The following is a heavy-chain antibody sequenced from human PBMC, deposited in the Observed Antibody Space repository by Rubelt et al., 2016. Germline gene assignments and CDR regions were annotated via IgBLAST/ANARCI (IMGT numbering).Heavy chain of an antibody. Sequence: QVQLVQSGAEVTKPGASVTFSCKPSGYTFTSYGISWVRQSPGQGLGWMGWLSAYIGNTNYAQKRQGRVTMTTCTSTSTAYMGLRSRRSDDTAVYYCARDRIRIAARQGWYFDLWGRGTLVTVSS. CDR3: ARDRIRIAARQGWYFDL. V-gene: IGHV1-18*01. CDR1: GYTFTSYG. J-gene: IGHJ2*01. CDR2: LSAYIGNT. D-gene: IGHD6-6*01.